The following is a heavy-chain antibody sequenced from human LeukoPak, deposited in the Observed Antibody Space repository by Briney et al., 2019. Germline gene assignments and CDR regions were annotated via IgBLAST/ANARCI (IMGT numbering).Heavy chain of an antibody. CDR3: ATNHNGGWQPLPY. Sequence: GGSLRLSCAASGFTVSSNYMSWVRQAPGKGLEWVSVIYSGGSTYYADSVKGRFTISRDNSKNTLYLQMNSLRAEDTAVYYCATNHNGGWQPLPYWGQGTLVTVSS. J-gene: IGHJ4*02. CDR2: IYSGGST. V-gene: IGHV3-53*01. D-gene: IGHD1-14*01. CDR1: GFTVSSNY.